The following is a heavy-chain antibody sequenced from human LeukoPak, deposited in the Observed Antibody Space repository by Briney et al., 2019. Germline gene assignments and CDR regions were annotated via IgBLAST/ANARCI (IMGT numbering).Heavy chain of an antibody. CDR2: ISGSGDSA. V-gene: IGHV3-23*01. D-gene: IGHD5-18*01. J-gene: IGHJ4*01. CDR3: AKDGYRYGYLTFDY. Sequence: GGSLRLSCAVSGFTFSSYAMSWFRQAPGKGLEWVSGISGSGDSAHYADSVKGRFTISRDNSKNTLYLQMNSLRAEDTAVYYCAKDGYRYGYLTFDYWGHGALVTVSS. CDR1: GFTFSSYA.